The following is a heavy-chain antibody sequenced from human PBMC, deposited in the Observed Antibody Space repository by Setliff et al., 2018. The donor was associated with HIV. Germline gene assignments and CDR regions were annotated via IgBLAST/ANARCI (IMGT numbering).Heavy chain of an antibody. Sequence: SGPTLVNPTQPLTLTCTFSGFSLSTSGVGVGWIRQPPGKALEWIALISWNEDRRYSPSLKSRLTLSKDTSKNQAVLTMTNMDPMDTATYYCAHSQGSGTFDVGFPYYFDYWGQGTLVTVSS. D-gene: IGHD3-10*01. CDR2: ISWNEDR. CDR3: AHSQGSGTFDVGFPYYFDY. J-gene: IGHJ4*02. V-gene: IGHV2-5*01. CDR1: GFSLSTSGVG.